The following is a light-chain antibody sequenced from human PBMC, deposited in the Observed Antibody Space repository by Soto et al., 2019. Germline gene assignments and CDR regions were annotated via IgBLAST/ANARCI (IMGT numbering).Light chain of an antibody. J-gene: IGLJ2*01. CDR3: RLGYGGAQLV. CDR2: GTS. Sequence: QAVVTQEPSLTVSPGGTVTLTCASGTGAVTSGDYPNWFQQKPGQAPRALIYGTSNKHSWTPARFSGSLLGGKAALTLSGVQPEDDAEYSCRLGYGGAQLVFGGGTKVTVL. V-gene: IGLV7-43*01. CDR1: TGAVTSGDY.